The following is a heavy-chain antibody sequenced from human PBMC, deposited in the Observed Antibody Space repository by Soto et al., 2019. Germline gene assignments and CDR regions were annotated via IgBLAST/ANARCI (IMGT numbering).Heavy chain of an antibody. Sequence: EVQLVESGGGLVQPGGSLRLSCAASGFTFRTYWLSWVRQVPGKWLEWVANINLDGSEKNYVDSVKGRFTISRDNARNSLYLQMSSLRAEDTALYYCARDGSTRWYSYDDHGMDAWGQGTTVTVSS. CDR1: GFTFRTYW. CDR2: INLDGSEK. CDR3: ARDGSTRWYSYDDHGMDA. V-gene: IGHV3-7*05. J-gene: IGHJ6*02. D-gene: IGHD5-18*01.